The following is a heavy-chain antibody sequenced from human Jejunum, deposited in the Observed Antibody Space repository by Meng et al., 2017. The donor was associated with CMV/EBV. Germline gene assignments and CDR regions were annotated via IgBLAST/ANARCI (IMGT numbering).Heavy chain of an antibody. Sequence: SGFTFSSAWMSWVRQAPGKGLEWVGLIRRKSDGGTVDYAAPVKGRFTISRDDSKTTLFLQMNSLKTEDTAVYFCSYTSGGNWFDYWGQGTLVTVSS. CDR2: IRRKSDGGTV. CDR3: SYTSGGNWFDY. V-gene: IGHV3-15*01. CDR1: GFTFSSAW. J-gene: IGHJ5*01. D-gene: IGHD1-26*01.